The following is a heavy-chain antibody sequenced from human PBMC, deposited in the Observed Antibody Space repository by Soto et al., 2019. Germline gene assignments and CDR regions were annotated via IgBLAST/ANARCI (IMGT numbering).Heavy chain of an antibody. Sequence: GESLKISCKGSGYSFASYWIGWVRQMPGKGLEWMGIIYPGDSDTRYSPSFQGQVTISADKSISTAYLQWSSLKASDTAMYYCATGPESIAAAGGYYYYGMDVWGQGTTVTVSS. CDR1: GYSFASYW. CDR3: ATGPESIAAAGGYYYYGMDV. V-gene: IGHV5-51*01. J-gene: IGHJ6*02. CDR2: IYPGDSDT. D-gene: IGHD6-13*01.